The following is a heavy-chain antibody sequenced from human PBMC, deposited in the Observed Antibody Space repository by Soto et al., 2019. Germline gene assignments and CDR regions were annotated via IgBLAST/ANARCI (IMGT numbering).Heavy chain of an antibody. J-gene: IGHJ6*03. Sequence: QVQLQESGPGLVEPSGTLSLTCAVSSGSISSSNWWSWVRQPPGKGLEWIGEIHPSGGTNYNPSLTSRVTMSVDKSKNQSSLQLRFVTAADTAVYYCTRIDAPDLRGWSTRYYYYYYMDVWGKGTTVSVSS. V-gene: IGHV4-4*02. CDR3: TRIDAPDLRGWSTRYYYYYYMDV. CDR2: IHPSGGT. CDR1: SGSISSSNW. D-gene: IGHD2-15*01.